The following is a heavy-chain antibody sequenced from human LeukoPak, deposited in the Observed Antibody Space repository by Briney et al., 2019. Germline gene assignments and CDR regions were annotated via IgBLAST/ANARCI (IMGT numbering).Heavy chain of an antibody. V-gene: IGHV1-69*06. CDR2: IIPIFGTA. J-gene: IGHJ4*02. D-gene: IGHD6-19*01. Sequence: ASVKVSCKASGGTFSSYAISWVRQAPGQGLEWMGGIIPIFGTANYAQKFQGRVTITADKSTSTAYMELSSLRSEDTAVYYCARGRSIAVALGYWGQGTLVTVSS. CDR1: GGTFSSYA. CDR3: ARGRSIAVALGY.